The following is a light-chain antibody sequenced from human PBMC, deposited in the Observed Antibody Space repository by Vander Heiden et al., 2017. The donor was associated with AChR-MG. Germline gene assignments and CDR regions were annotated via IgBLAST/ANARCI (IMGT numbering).Light chain of an antibody. CDR3: QQRRSWPRT. CDR1: QSLSTY. Sequence: EIVLTQSPVTLSLSPGARATLTCRASQSLSTYLAWYQQKPGQPPRLLVYGASTRASGVPDRFTGSGSGTEFILTISSLEPEDFAVYYCQQRRSWPRTFGQGS. CDR2: GAS. J-gene: IGKJ1*01. V-gene: IGKV3-11*01.